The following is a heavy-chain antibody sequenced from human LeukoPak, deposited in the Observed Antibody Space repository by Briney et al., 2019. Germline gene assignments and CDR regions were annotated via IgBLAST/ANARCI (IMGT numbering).Heavy chain of an antibody. D-gene: IGHD3-10*01. Sequence: GGSLRLSCAASGSTFSSYWMHWVRQAPGKGLVWVSRINSDGSSTSYADSVKGRFTISRDNAKNTLYLQMNSLRAEDTAVYYCARGRGITMVRGALFDYWGQGTLVTVSS. J-gene: IGHJ4*02. CDR1: GSTFSSYW. CDR3: ARGRGITMVRGALFDY. V-gene: IGHV3-74*01. CDR2: INSDGSST.